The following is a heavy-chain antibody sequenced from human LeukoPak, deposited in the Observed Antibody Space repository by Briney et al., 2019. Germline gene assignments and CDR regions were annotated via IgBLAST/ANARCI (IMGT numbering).Heavy chain of an antibody. J-gene: IGHJ4*02. CDR2: IYYSGST. Sequence: PSETLSLTCTVSGGSISSYYWSWIRQHPGKGLEWIGYIYYSGSTYYNPSLKSRVTISVDTSKNQFSLKLSSVTAADTAVYYCARAPSYGSGTGYFDYWGQGTLVTVSS. V-gene: IGHV4-59*06. CDR1: GGSISSYY. CDR3: ARAPSYGSGTGYFDY. D-gene: IGHD3-10*01.